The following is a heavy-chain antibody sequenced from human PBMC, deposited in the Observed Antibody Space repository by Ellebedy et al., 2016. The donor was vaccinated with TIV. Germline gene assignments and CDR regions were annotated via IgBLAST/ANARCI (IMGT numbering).Heavy chain of an antibody. D-gene: IGHD6-19*01. CDR3: ARDQWLGRAYYFDS. CDR2: IKQDGSEK. J-gene: IGHJ4*02. Sequence: GGSLRLSCGTSGFTFSNYWMTWVRQAPGKGLEWVANIKQDGSEKYYVDSVKGRFSISRDNTKNSLYLQMNSLTDEDTAVYYCARDQWLGRAYYFDSWGQGTLATVSS. V-gene: IGHV3-7*01. CDR1: GFTFSNYW.